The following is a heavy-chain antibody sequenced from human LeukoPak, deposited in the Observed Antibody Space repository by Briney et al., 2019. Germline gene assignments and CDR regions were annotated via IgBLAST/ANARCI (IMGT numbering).Heavy chain of an antibody. D-gene: IGHD2-21*01. Sequence: SETLSLTCSVSGGPIGGDYWSWIRRPPGKALEWIGYIYTTGRTNYNPSLKSRVTISVDTSKNQFSLKLNSVTAADTAVYYCAKILGSGVWYGFDIWGQGTMVTVSS. V-gene: IGHV4-4*09. CDR3: AKILGSGVWYGFDI. J-gene: IGHJ3*02. CDR2: IYTTGRT. CDR1: GGPIGGDY.